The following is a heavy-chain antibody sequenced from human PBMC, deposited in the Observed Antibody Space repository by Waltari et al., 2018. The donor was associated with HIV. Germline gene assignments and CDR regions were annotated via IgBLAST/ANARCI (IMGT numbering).Heavy chain of an antibody. CDR1: GFTFSSYA. D-gene: IGHD5-12*01. V-gene: IGHV3-30*04. J-gene: IGHJ6*02. Sequence: QVQLVESGGGVVQPGRSLRLSCAASGFTFSSYALHWVRQAPGKGLEWVAVISYYGSNKYYADSVKGRFTISRDNSKNTLYLQMNSLRAEDTAVYYCASFSGYGYYYYYTMDVWGQGTTVTVSS. CDR3: ASFSGYGYYYYYTMDV. CDR2: ISYYGSNK.